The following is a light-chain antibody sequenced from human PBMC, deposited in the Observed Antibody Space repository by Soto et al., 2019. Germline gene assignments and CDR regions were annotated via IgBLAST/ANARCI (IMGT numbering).Light chain of an antibody. CDR1: ESVGSH. Sequence: DTVMTQSPATLSLSPGETATLSCRASESVGSHLAWYQQIPGQAPRLLIYGVSTRATGIPARFRGSGSDTEFSLTITSLQSEAFGVYFCQQNDNWPPWTFGQGTKV. J-gene: IGKJ1*01. CDR3: QQNDNWPPWT. CDR2: GVS. V-gene: IGKV3-15*01.